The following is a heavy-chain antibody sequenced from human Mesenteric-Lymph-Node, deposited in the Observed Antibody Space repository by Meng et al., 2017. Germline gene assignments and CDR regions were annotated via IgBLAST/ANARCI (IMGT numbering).Heavy chain of an antibody. Sequence: GSLRLSCTVSGGSISSSSYYWGWIRQPPGKGLEWIGSIYYSGSTYYNPSLKSRVTISVDTSKNQFSLKLSSVTAADTAVYYCARRDGYSYVNDYWGQGTLVTVSS. CDR1: GGSISSSSYY. V-gene: IGHV4-39*07. J-gene: IGHJ4*02. CDR2: IYYSGST. CDR3: ARRDGYSYVNDY. D-gene: IGHD5-18*01.